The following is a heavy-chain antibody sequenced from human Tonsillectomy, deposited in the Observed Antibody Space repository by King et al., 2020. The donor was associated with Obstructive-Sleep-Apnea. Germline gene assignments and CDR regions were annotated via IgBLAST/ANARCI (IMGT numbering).Heavy chain of an antibody. CDR3: ARLDSGGWYYFDY. CDR2: ISTAGDT. V-gene: IGHV3-13*04. Sequence: VQLVESGGGLVQPGGSLRLSCAASGFTFSSYDMHGVRQATGKGLEWVSAISTAGDTYYPGSVKGRFTISREKAKNYLYLQMNSLRAGDTAVYYCARLDSGGWYYFDYWGQGTLVTVSP. CDR1: GFTFSSYD. J-gene: IGHJ4*02. D-gene: IGHD6-19*01.